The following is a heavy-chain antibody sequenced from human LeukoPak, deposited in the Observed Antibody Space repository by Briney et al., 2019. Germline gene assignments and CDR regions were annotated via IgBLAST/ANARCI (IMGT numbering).Heavy chain of an antibody. CDR2: MNPNSGNT. J-gene: IGHJ4*02. Sequence: ASVKVSCKASGYTFTSYDINWVRQATGQGLEWMGWMNPNSGNTGYAQKFQGRVTMTRNTSISTAYMELSSLRSEDTAVYYCAKRGPGYDKSTYPPHYFDYWGQGTLVTASS. CDR3: AKRGPGYDKSTYPPHYFDY. CDR1: GYTFTSYD. D-gene: IGHD3-22*01. V-gene: IGHV1-8*01.